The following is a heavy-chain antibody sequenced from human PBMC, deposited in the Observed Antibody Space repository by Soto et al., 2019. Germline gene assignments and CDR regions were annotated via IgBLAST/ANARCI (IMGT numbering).Heavy chain of an antibody. V-gene: IGHV1-8*01. J-gene: IGHJ4*02. CDR2: MNPNSGNT. Sequence: QVQLVQSGAEVKKPGASVKVSCKASGYTFTSYDINWVRQATGQGLEWMGWMNPNSGNTGYAQKFQGRVTMTRNTSIRTSSMEQSSLRSGDTALYYCAGDSQWVIHYWRQGTLVTVSS. CDR3: AGDSQWVIHY. CDR1: GYTFTSYD. D-gene: IGHD2-21*01.